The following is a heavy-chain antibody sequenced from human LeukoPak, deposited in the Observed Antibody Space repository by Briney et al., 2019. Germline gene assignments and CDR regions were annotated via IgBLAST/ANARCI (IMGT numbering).Heavy chain of an antibody. J-gene: IGHJ4*02. CDR3: ARRSGIAVAGAFDY. CDR1: GFTFSSYA. D-gene: IGHD6-19*01. V-gene: IGHV3-23*01. Sequence: PGGSLRLSCAASGFTFSSYAMSWVRQAPGKGLEWVSAISGSGGSTYYADSVKGRFTISRDNSKNTLYLQMNSLRAEDTAVYYCARRSGIAVAGAFDYWGQGTPVTVSS. CDR2: ISGSGGST.